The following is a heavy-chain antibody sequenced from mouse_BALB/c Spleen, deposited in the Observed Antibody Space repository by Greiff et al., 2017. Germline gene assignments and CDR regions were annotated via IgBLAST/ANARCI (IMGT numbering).Heavy chain of an antibody. V-gene: IGHV5-4*02. Sequence: EVQRVESGGGLVKPGGSLKLSCAASGFTFSDYYMYWVRQTPEKRLEWVATISDGGSYTYYPDSVKGRFTISRDNAKNNLYLQMSSLKSEDTAMYYCARDPRYYGSGWYFDVWGAGTTVTVSS. D-gene: IGHD1-1*01. CDR3: ARDPRYYGSGWYFDV. CDR2: ISDGGSYT. CDR1: GFTFSDYY. J-gene: IGHJ1*01.